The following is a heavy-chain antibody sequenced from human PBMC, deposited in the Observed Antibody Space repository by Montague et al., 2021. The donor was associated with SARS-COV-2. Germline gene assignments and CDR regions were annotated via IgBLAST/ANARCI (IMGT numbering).Heavy chain of an antibody. CDR3: ARDAFHDYGDVWFDP. V-gene: IGHV3-74*01. CDR2: INSDGSST. CDR1: GFTFSSYW. D-gene: IGHD4-17*01. Sequence: SLRLSCAASGFTFSSYWMHWVRQAPGKGLVWVSRINSDGSSTSYADSVKGRFPISRDNAKNTLYLQMNSLRAEDTAVYYCARDAFHDYGDVWFDPWGQGTLVTVSS. J-gene: IGHJ5*02.